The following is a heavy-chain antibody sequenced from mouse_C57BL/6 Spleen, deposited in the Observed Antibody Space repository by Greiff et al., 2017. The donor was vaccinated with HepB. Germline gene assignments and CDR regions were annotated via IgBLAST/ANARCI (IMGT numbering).Heavy chain of an antibody. Sequence: QVQLQQSGAELVRPGASVKLSCKASGYTFTDYYINWVKQRPGQGLEWIARIYPGSGNTYYNEKFKGKATLTAEKSSSTAYMQLSSLTSEDSAVYFCARSRGYSKMMDYWGQGTSVTVSS. J-gene: IGHJ4*01. CDR3: ARSRGYSKMMDY. CDR2: IYPGSGNT. D-gene: IGHD2-5*01. CDR1: GYTFTDYY. V-gene: IGHV1-76*01.